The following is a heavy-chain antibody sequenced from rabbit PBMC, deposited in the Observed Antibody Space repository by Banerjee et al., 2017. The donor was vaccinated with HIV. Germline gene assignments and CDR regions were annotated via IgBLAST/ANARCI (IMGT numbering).Heavy chain of an antibody. V-gene: IGHV1S45*01. D-gene: IGHD8-1*01. CDR3: ASQGRVSGSTYYTGFNL. CDR1: VFSFSSSYY. CDR2: IYGGSSDYT. J-gene: IGHJ4*01. Sequence: QQQLEESGGGLVQPEGSLTLTCTAPVFSFSSSYYMCWVRQAPGKGLEWIACIYGGSSDYTYYASWAKGRFTISKTSTTVTLQMTSLTPSDTATYFCASQGRVSGSTYYTGFNLWGQGTLVTVS.